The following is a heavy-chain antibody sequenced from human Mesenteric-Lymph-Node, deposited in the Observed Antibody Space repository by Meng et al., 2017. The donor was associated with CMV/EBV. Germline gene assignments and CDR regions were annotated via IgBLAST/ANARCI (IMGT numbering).Heavy chain of an antibody. V-gene: IGHV4-38-2*02. CDR2: IYHSGST. D-gene: IGHD1-14*01. CDR1: GYSISSGYY. Sequence: SETLSLTCTVSGYSISSGYYWGWIRQPPGKGLEWIGTIYHSGSTYYNPSLKSRVTISVDTSKNQFSLKLSSVTAADTAVYYCARALSEIESNHYFDYWGQGTLVTVSS. CDR3: ARALSEIESNHYFDY. J-gene: IGHJ4*02.